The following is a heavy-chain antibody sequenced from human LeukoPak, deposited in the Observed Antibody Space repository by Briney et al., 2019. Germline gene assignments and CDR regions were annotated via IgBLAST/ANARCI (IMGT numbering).Heavy chain of an antibody. CDR2: IKEDGSEK. CDR1: GFTFSSYW. V-gene: IGHV3-7*01. Sequence: GGSLRLSCAASGFTFSSYWLSWVRQAPGKGREGVANIKEDGSEKYYVDSVKGRFTISRDNAKNSLYLQMNSLRAEDTAVYYCARAPYYYDSSGYMGYWGQGTLVTVSS. CDR3: ARAPYYYDSSGYMGY. J-gene: IGHJ4*02. D-gene: IGHD3-22*01.